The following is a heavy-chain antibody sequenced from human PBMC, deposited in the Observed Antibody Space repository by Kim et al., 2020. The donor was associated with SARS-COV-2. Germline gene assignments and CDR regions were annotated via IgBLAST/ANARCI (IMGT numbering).Heavy chain of an antibody. J-gene: IGHJ6*01. CDR2: IYYSGST. CDR3: ARDRRISYCTGTSCHGYY. D-gene: IGHD2-2*01. CDR1: GGSISSYY. Sequence: SETLSLTCTVSGGSISSYYWSWIRQPPGKGLEWIGYIYYSGSTNYNPSLKSRVTISVDTSKNQFSLKLSSVTAADTAVYYCARDRRISYCTGTSCHGYY. V-gene: IGHV4-59*01.